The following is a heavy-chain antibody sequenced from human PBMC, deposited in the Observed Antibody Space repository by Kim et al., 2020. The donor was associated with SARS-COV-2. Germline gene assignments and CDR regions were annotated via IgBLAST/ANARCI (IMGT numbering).Heavy chain of an antibody. J-gene: IGHJ3*02. V-gene: IGHV3-15*01. CDR2: IKSKTDGGTT. CDR3: TTGGGYYVAAFDI. D-gene: IGHD3-22*01. CDR1: GFTFSNAW. Sequence: GGSLRLSCAASGFTFSNAWMSWVRQAPGKGLEWVGRIKSKTDGGTTDYAAPVKGRFTISRDDSKNTLYLQMNSLKTEDTAVYYCTTGGGYYVAAFDIWGQGTMVTVSS.